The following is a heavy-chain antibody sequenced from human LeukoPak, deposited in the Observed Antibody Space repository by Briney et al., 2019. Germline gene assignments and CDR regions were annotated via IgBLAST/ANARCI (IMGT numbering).Heavy chain of an antibody. D-gene: IGHD5-18*01. Sequence: PSQTLSLTCAVSGGSIGRGSYYWGWIRQPAGKAPEWIGRIFSTGSTSYNPSLKSRVTILVDTSKNQFSLNLSSVTAAGTAVYYCARDICGYNYGCFDSWGQGTLVTVSS. CDR1: GGSIGRGSYY. CDR3: ARDICGYNYGCFDS. V-gene: IGHV4-61*02. CDR2: IFSTGST. J-gene: IGHJ4*02.